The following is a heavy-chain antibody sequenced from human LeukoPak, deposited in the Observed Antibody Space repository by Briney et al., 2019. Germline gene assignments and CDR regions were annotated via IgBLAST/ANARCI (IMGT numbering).Heavy chain of an antibody. Sequence: GGSLRLSCAGAEFTFSSYAMSWVRQAPGKGLEWVSAIVGSGLTTYYADSVKGRFTISRDNSKNTLYLQMSSLRAEDTAVYYCAKDSTIFGAKTHFDYGGQGTLVTVSS. V-gene: IGHV3-23*01. J-gene: IGHJ4*02. CDR2: IVGSGLTT. CDR3: AKDSTIFGAKTHFDY. D-gene: IGHD3-3*01. CDR1: EFTFSSYA.